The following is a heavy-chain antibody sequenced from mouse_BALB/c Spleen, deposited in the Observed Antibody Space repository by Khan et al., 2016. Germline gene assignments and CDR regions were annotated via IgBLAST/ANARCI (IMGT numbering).Heavy chain of an antibody. J-gene: IGHJ4*01. V-gene: IGHV14-3*02. CDR2: IDPANGNT. D-gene: IGHD6-1*01. Sequence: VQLKQSGAELVRPGASVKLSCTASGFNIKDTYIHWVKQRPEQGLEWIASIDPANGNTKYDPQFQGKATIKAENSSTTAYLHLSSLTSEDTAVYYSPRSAKSFMDYWGQGSSVTVSS. CDR3: PRSAKSFMDY. CDR1: GFNIKDTY.